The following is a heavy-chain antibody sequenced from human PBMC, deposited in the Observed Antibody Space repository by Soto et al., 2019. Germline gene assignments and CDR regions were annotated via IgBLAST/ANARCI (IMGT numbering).Heavy chain of an antibody. CDR3: ARDLRIAAAGTRGSLGY. J-gene: IGHJ4*02. D-gene: IGHD6-13*01. V-gene: IGHV1-69*06. Sequence: GASVKVSCKASGGTFSSYAISWVRQAPGQGLEWMGGIIPIFGTANYAQKFQGRVTITADKSTSTAYMELSSLRSEDTAVYYCARDLRIAAAGTRGSLGYWGQGTLVTVSS. CDR1: GGTFSSYA. CDR2: IIPIFGTA.